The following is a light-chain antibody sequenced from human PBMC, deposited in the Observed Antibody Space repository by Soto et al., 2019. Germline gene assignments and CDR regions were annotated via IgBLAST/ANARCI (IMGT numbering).Light chain of an antibody. V-gene: IGKV1-17*01. CDR1: QGIRNA. CDR2: GAS. Sequence: DIQMTQSPSSLSASVGDRVTITCRASQGIRNALGWYQQKPGKAPKRLIYGASSLQSGVPSRFSGSGSGSGTEFTLTISSLQPEDFGTYFCLQHNSYPLTFGQGTKVDIK. J-gene: IGKJ1*01. CDR3: LQHNSYPLT.